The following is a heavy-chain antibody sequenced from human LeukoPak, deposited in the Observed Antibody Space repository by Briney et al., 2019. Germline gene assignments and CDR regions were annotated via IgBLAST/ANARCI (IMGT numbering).Heavy chain of an antibody. CDR1: DDSISSYY. Sequence: PSETLSLTCTVSDDSISSYYWNWIRQPPGKGLEWIGNIYNSGSTDYNPSLKSRVTISVNLSKNQISLNLSSVTAADTAVYYCAKEPKPRPTVGYFQHWGQGTLVTVSS. J-gene: IGHJ1*01. CDR2: IYNSGST. CDR3: AKEPKPRPTVGYFQH. D-gene: IGHD1-14*01. V-gene: IGHV4-59*01.